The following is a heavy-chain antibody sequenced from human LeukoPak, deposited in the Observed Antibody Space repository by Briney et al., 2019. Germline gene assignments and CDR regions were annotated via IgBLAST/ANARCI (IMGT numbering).Heavy chain of an antibody. D-gene: IGHD1-26*01. CDR2: IIPILGIA. CDR3: ARDGVVGANVDVRFDY. Sequence: ASVKVSCKASGGTFSSYAISWVRQAPGQGLEWMGRIIPILGIANYAQKFQGRVTITADKSTSTAYMELSSLRSEDTAVYYCARDGVVGANVDVRFDYWGQGTLVTVSS. J-gene: IGHJ4*02. CDR1: GGTFSSYA. V-gene: IGHV1-69*04.